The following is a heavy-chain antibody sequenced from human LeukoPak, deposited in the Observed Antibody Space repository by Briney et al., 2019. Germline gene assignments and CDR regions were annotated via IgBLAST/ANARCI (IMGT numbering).Heavy chain of an antibody. V-gene: IGHV1-69*06. J-gene: IGHJ3*01. CDR2: IIPIFGTA. CDR3: ARDHVRAYGSGSFS. Sequence: SVKVSCKASGGTFSSYAISWVRQAPGQGLEWMGGIIPIFGTANYAQKFQGRVTITADKSTSTAYMELSSLRSDDTAVYYCARDHVRAYGSGSFSWGQGTMVTVSS. D-gene: IGHD3-10*01. CDR1: GGTFSSYA.